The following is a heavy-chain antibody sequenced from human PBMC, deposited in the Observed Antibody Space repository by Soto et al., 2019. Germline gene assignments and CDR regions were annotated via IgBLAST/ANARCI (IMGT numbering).Heavy chain of an antibody. J-gene: IGHJ5*02. CDR3: ARDLMVRGAAFDP. V-gene: IGHV1-69*04. D-gene: IGHD3-10*01. CDR1: GGTFSSYT. Sequence: GASVKVSCKASGGTFSSYTISWVRQAPGQGLEWMGRIIPILGIANYAQKFQGRVTITADKSTSTAYMELSSLRSEDTAVYYCARDLMVRGAAFDPWGQGTLVTVSS. CDR2: IIPILGIA.